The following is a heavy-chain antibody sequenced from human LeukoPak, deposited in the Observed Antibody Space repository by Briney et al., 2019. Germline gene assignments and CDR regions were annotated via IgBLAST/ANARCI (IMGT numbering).Heavy chain of an antibody. V-gene: IGHV3-23*01. Sequence: GGSLRLSCAASGFTFSSYAMSWVRQAPGKGLEWVSAISGSGGSTYYADSVKGRFTISRDNSKNTLYLQMNGLRAEDTAVYCCAKDDYYDSSGQDYWGQGTLVTVSS. CDR2: ISGSGGST. CDR3: AKDDYYDSSGQDY. J-gene: IGHJ4*02. D-gene: IGHD3-22*01. CDR1: GFTFSSYA.